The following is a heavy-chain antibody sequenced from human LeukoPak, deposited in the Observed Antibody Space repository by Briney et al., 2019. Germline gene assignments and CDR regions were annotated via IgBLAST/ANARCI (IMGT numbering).Heavy chain of an antibody. CDR3: AKRSAYYDFFYMGG. Sequence: GGALRLSCAGSRFRFSGYAMSWVRQAPGKGLDWVSTISGSGDTTYYSDSVKGRFAISRDNAKNTLDLQMNSLTAEDTAVYYCAKRSAYYDFFYMGGCGKGTTVTVSS. CDR2: ISGSGDTT. J-gene: IGHJ6*03. V-gene: IGHV3-23*01. CDR1: RFRFSGYA.